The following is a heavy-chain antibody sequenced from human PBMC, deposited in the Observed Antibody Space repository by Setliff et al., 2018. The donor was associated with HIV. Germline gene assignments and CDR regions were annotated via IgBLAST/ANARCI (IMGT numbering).Heavy chain of an antibody. CDR3: ARHSGGDQLLREFDY. CDR1: GFSISTNYY. D-gene: IGHD2-2*01. CDR2: IYHSGST. Sequence: SETLSLTCAVSGFSISTNYYWGWIRQPPGKGLDWIGSIYHSGSTYYNPSLKSQVTISVDTSKNQFSLELSSVTAADTAIFYCARHSGGDQLLREFDYWGQGTLVTSPQ. V-gene: IGHV4-38-2*01. J-gene: IGHJ4*02.